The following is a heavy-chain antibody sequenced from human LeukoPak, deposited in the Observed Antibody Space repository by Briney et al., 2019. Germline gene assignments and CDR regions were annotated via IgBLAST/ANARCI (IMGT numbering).Heavy chain of an antibody. Sequence: SETLSLTCTLSVGSISRSSYFGCWIRQSPEKGLELIGGFSYGGSNDYHPSLKSRVTISVDQSNNQFSLDLTSVTAAETVVFFWPKTAYDILTGYPFDPWGQGTLVTVSS. D-gene: IGHD3-9*01. CDR3: PKTAYDILTGYPFDP. CDR1: VGSISRSSYF. CDR2: FSYGGSN. J-gene: IGHJ5*02. V-gene: IGHV4-39*01.